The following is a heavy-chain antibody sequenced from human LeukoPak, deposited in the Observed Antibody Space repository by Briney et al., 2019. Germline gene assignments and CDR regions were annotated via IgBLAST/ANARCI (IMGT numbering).Heavy chain of an antibody. CDR3: AKDVRLLEFDY. Sequence: GGSLRLSCAASGFTFNNFGMSWVRQAPGKGLEWVSAISGSGISTYYADSVKGRFTISRDNSKNTVYLQMNSLRAEDTAVYYCAKDVRLLEFDYWDQGTLVIVSS. J-gene: IGHJ4*02. D-gene: IGHD2-21*02. CDR1: GFTFNNFG. CDR2: ISGSGIST. V-gene: IGHV3-23*01.